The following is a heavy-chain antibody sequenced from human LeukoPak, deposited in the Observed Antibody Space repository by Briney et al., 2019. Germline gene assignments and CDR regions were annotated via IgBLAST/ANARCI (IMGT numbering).Heavy chain of an antibody. CDR2: ISYDGSNK. V-gene: IGHV3-30-3*01. CDR3: AKVRTMIVVVIRRGYYFDY. Sequence: GGSLRLSCAASGFTFSSYAMHWVRQAPGKGLEWVAVISYDGSNKYYADSVKGRFTISRDNSKNTLYLQMNSLRAEDTAVYYCAKVRTMIVVVIRRGYYFDYWGQGTLVTVSS. CDR1: GFTFSSYA. D-gene: IGHD3-22*01. J-gene: IGHJ4*02.